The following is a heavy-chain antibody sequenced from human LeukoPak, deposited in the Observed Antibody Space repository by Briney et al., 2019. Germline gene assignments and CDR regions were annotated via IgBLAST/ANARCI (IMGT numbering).Heavy chain of an antibody. D-gene: IGHD5-12*01. CDR2: IDSSGIRT. CDR3: AKGLGYSGYDNYFDY. J-gene: IGHJ4*02. CDR1: GFTFSSYA. Sequence: GGSLRLSCAASGFTFSSYAMTWVRQAPGKGLEWVSTIDSSGIRTYYADSVKGRFTLSRDSSKNTLYLQMGSLRAEDTAVYYCAKGLGYSGYDNYFDYWGQGTLVTVSS. V-gene: IGHV3-23*01.